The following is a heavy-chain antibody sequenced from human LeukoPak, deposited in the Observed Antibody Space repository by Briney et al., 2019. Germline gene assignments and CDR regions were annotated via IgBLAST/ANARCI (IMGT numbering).Heavy chain of an antibody. D-gene: IGHD3-3*01. V-gene: IGHV4-39*01. Sequence: PSETLSLTCTVSGDSISSSSSYWGWIRQPPGEGLEWIGSIYYSGSTYYNTSLKSRATISVDTSKNQISLKVSSVTAADSALYFCARQRTSGSASNLRVAQIDSWGQGTLVTVSS. CDR3: ARQRTSGSASNLRVAQIDS. J-gene: IGHJ4*02. CDR2: IYYSGST. CDR1: GDSISSSSSY.